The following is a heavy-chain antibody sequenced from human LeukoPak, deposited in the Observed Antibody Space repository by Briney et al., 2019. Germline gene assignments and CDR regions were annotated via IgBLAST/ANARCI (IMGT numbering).Heavy chain of an antibody. V-gene: IGHV5-51*01. Sequence: GESLKISCKGSGYSFTTYWIAWVGQMPGKGLEWMGIIYPGDSDTRYSPSFQGQVTISADKSFSTAYLQWSSLKASDTAIYYCARLASPYTSHLVWFDPWAQGSLVTVSS. CDR2: IYPGDSDT. D-gene: IGHD2-2*01. CDR3: ARLASPYTSHLVWFDP. J-gene: IGHJ5*02. CDR1: GYSFTTYW.